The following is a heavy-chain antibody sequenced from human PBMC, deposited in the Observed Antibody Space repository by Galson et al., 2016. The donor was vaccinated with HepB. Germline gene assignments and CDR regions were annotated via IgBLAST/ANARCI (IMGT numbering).Heavy chain of an antibody. CDR3: ARTGYCTGGSCRNWLDP. D-gene: IGHD2-8*02. CDR1: GYTFITYY. J-gene: IGHJ5*02. Sequence: SVKVSCKASGYTFITYYIHWARQAPGQGLEWIGIVNPSGGITSYAQKFEGRVTMTRDTSTSTVYMELSSLSSDDTAVYYCARTGYCTGGSCRNWLDPWGQGTPVTVSS. CDR2: VNPSGGIT. V-gene: IGHV1-46*01.